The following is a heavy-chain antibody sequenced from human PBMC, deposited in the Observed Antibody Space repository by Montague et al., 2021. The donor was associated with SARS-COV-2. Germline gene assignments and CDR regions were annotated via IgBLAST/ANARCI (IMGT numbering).Heavy chain of an antibody. CDR2: NYTSGST. V-gene: IGHV4-61*02. Sequence: TLSLTCTVSGGSIRSGRCKWICIRQADGKELVWIGRNYTSGSTNYNPSLKSRVTISVYTSKNQFSLKLTSVTAADTAVYYCARVGVGTMVRGVIPAYYYYGMDVWGKGTTVTVSS. J-gene: IGHJ6*04. CDR3: ARVGVGTMVRGVIPAYYYYGMDV. CDR1: GGSIRSGRCK. D-gene: IGHD3-10*01.